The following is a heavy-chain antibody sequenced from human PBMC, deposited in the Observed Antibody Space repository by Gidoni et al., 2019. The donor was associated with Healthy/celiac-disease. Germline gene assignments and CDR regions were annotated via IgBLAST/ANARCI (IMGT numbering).Heavy chain of an antibody. CDR3: ARVRFLEWTHAGMDV. V-gene: IGHV1-8*01. D-gene: IGHD3-3*01. CDR2: MNPNSGNT. Sequence: QVQLVQSGAEVKKPGASVKVSCKASGYTFPSYDINWVRQATGQGLEWMGWMNPNSGNTGYAQKFQGRVTMTRNTSISTAYMELSSLRSEDTAVYYCARVRFLEWTHAGMDVWGKGTTVTVSS. J-gene: IGHJ6*03. CDR1: GYTFPSYD.